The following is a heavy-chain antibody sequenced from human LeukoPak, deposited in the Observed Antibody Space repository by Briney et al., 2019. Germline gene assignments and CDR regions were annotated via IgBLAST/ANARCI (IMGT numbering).Heavy chain of an antibody. CDR2: IYYSGST. V-gene: IGHV4-39*07. Sequence: PSETLSLTCTVSGGSISSSSYYWGWIRQPPGKGLEWIGSIYYSGSTYYNPSLKSRVTISVDKSKNQFSLKLSSVTAADTAVYYCARVPKAAAGRGLLEYWGQGTLVTVSS. J-gene: IGHJ4*02. D-gene: IGHD6-13*01. CDR3: ARVPKAAAGRGLLEY. CDR1: GGSISSSSYY.